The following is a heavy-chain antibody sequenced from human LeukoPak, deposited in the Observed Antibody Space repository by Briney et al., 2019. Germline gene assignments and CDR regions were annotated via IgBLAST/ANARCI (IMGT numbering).Heavy chain of an antibody. J-gene: IGHJ4*02. Sequence: PGGSLRLSCAASGFTFSSYAMSWVRQAPGKGLEWVSAISGSGGSTYYADSVKGRFTISRDNSKNTLYLQMNSLRAEDTAVYYCAKAVVLMSGYEYYFDYRGQGTLVTVSS. CDR3: AKAVVLMSGYEYYFDY. CDR1: GFTFSSYA. CDR2: ISGSGGST. V-gene: IGHV3-23*01. D-gene: IGHD3-3*01.